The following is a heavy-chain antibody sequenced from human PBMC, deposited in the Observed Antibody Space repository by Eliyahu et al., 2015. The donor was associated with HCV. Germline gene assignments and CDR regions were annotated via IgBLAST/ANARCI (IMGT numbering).Heavy chain of an antibody. CDR1: DVSXNNTXYF. J-gene: IGHJ6*01. CDR3: ARQRSRWAYGDLSDALDS. Sequence: QMQLQESGPRLVKPSEXLSLTXTVSDVSXNNTXYFWGWVRQPPGGGLEWLGSIYYSGNTYYNPLLXSRVVVSINTSKSQXFLMLSSATATDTAVYYCARQRSRWAYGDLSDALDSWGQGATVFVSS. CDR2: IYYSGNT. V-gene: IGHV4-39*01. D-gene: IGHD4-17*01.